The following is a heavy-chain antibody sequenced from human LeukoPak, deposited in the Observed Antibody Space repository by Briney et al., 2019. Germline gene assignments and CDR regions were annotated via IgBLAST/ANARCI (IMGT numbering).Heavy chain of an antibody. CDR3: ARKYYGSGSPTSFDY. V-gene: IGHV3-74*01. D-gene: IGHD3-10*01. CDR2: ISNDGTST. Sequence: GGSLRLSCAVSGLTFSNYWMHWVRQAPGKGLVWVSRISNDGTSTSYADSVKGRFTISRDSSKNTLYLQMNGLRAEDTAVYYCARKYYGSGSPTSFDYWGQGTLVTVSS. J-gene: IGHJ4*02. CDR1: GLTFSNYW.